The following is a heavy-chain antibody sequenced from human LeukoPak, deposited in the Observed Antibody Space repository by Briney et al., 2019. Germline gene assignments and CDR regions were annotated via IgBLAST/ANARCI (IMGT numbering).Heavy chain of an antibody. CDR3: ERVVLDHF. D-gene: IGHD6-6*01. V-gene: IGHV3-21*06. CDR1: GFDFSKYT. CDR2: ISSGSRRI. Sequence: GGSLGLSCAASGFDFSKYTMSWVRQAPGKGLEWVSSISSGSRRIHYADSMRGRFTISRDNAKSSVYLQMHNLRVEDTATYFCERVVLDHFWGRGTLVTVSS. J-gene: IGHJ4*02.